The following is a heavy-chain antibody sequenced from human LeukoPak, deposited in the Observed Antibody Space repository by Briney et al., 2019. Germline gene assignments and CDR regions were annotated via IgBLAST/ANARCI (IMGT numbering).Heavy chain of an antibody. D-gene: IGHD3-9*01. CDR1: GFTFSSYA. CDR2: IRSKAYGGTT. CDR3: TRAPLRDILTGYYRGTYYFDY. Sequence: GGSLRLSCAASGFTFSSYAMSWVRQAPGKGLEWVGFIRSKAYGGTTEYAASVKGRFTISRDDSKSIAYLQMNSLQTEDTAVYYCTRAPLRDILTGYYRGTYYFDYWGQGTLVTVSS. J-gene: IGHJ4*02. V-gene: IGHV3-49*04.